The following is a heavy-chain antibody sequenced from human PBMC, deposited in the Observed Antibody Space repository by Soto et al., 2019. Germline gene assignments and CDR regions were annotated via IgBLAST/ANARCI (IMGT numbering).Heavy chain of an antibody. CDR2: IIPIFGTE. J-gene: IGHJ6*02. CDR3: ARDRIAGSKYYYGMDV. D-gene: IGHD6-13*01. V-gene: IGHV1-69*18. CDR1: GGTFSSYA. Sequence: QVQLVQSGAEVKKPGSSVRVSCKASGGTFSSYAISWVRQAPGQGLEWMGRIIPIFGTENYAQKFQDRVTITADESTRTAYMELSSLRSEDTAVYCCARDRIAGSKYYYGMDVWGQGTTVTVSS.